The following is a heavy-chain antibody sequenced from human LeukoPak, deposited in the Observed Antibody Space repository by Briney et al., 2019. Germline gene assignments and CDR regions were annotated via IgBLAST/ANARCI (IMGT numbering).Heavy chain of an antibody. V-gene: IGHV3-74*01. CDR1: GFTFNSSS. D-gene: IGHD3-22*01. J-gene: IGHJ4*02. Sequence: PGGSLRLSCAASGFTFNSSSIHWVPHAPGKGLVWVSRISSDGSTTSYADSVKGRFTISRDNAKNTLYLQMNSLRAEDTAVYYCARGGLNGYYVWWGQGALVTVSS. CDR3: ARGGLNGYYVW. CDR2: ISSDGSTT.